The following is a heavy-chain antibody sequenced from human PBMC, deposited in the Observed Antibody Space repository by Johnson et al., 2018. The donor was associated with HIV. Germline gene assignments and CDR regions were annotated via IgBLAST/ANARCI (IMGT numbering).Heavy chain of an antibody. CDR3: ARDRAPVYSSSSTPFDAFDI. Sequence: QVQLVESGGGVVQPGGSLRLSCAASGFTFSSYGMHWVRQAPGKGLEWVAFIRYDGSNKYYADSVKGRFTISRDNSKNTLYLQINSLTTEDTAVYYCARDRAPVYSSSSTPFDAFDIWGQGTMVTVSS. CDR2: IRYDGSNK. D-gene: IGHD6-6*01. V-gene: IGHV3-30*02. J-gene: IGHJ3*02. CDR1: GFTFSSYG.